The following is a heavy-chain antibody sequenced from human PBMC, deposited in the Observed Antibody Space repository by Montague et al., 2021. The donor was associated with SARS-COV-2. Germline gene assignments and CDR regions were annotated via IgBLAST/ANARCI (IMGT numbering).Heavy chain of an antibody. CDR3: TKDFERTVSNTNNWFDP. CDR1: GFNFGNYA. Sequence: SLRLSCAASGFNFGNYAMHWVRQPPGKGLEWVSGISWSSGTRRYXXSLKGRFTISRDNAKNSLFLQMNSLRVEDTALYYCTKDFERTVSNTNNWFDPWGQGTLVTVSS. J-gene: IGHJ5*02. CDR2: ISWSSGTR. D-gene: IGHD2-2*01. V-gene: IGHV3-9*01.